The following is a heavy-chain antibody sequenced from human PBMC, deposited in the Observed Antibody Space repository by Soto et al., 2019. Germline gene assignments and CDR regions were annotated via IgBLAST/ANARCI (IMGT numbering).Heavy chain of an antibody. J-gene: IGHJ5*02. CDR2: IYWDDVK. D-gene: IGHD2-15*01. CDR3: AHRLVVVAATHWFDP. V-gene: IGHV2-5*02. Sequence: QITLKESGPTLVKPTQTLTLTCTFSGFSLSTSGVGVGWIRQPPGKALEWLAPIYWDDVKRYSPSLKNRLTITKDTSKNQVVLTMTNMDPVDTATYYCAHRLVVVAATHWFDPWGQGTLVTVSS. CDR1: GFSLSTSGVG.